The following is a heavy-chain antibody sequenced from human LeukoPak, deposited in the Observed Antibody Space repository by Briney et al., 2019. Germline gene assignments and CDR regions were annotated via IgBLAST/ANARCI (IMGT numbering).Heavy chain of an antibody. V-gene: IGHV1-2*02. CDR1: GYTFTGYY. D-gene: IGHD6-19*01. CDR3: ARACIAVAGEYFDY. CDR2: INPNSGGT. Sequence: ASVKVSCKASGYTFTGYYLHWVRQAPGQKLEWMGWINPNSGGTNYAQTFQGRVTITRNTSISTAYMELSSLRSEDTAVYYCARACIAVAGEYFDYWGQGTLVTVSS. J-gene: IGHJ4*02.